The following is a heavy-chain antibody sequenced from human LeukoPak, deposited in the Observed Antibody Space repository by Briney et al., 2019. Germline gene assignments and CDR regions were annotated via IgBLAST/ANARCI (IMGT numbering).Heavy chain of an antibody. CDR2: IYTSGST. CDR1: GGSLSGYY. D-gene: IGHD2/OR15-2a*01. CDR3: ARDRISAVADAFDI. J-gene: IGHJ3*02. Sequence: ESGPGLVKPSETLSLTCSVSGGSLSGYYWSWIRQPAGKGLAWIGSIYTSGSTNYSPSLQSRVTMSVDTSKNQFSLKLSSVTAADKGVYYCARDRISAVADAFDIWGQGTMVTVSS. V-gene: IGHV4-4*07.